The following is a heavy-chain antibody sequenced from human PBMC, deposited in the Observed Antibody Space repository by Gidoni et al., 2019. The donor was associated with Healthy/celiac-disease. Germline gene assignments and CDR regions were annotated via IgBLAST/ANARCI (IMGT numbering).Heavy chain of an antibody. CDR2: IYYSGST. CDR1: GGSISSSSYY. CDR3: ARLGRNSVGAVYY. D-gene: IGHD1-26*01. J-gene: IGHJ4*02. Sequence: QLQLQESGPGLVKPSETLSLTCTVSGGSISSSSYYWGWIRQPPGKGLEWIGSIYYSGSTSYNPSLKSRVTISVDTSKNQFSLKLSSVTAADTAVYYCARLGRNSVGAVYYWGQGTLVTVSS. V-gene: IGHV4-39*01.